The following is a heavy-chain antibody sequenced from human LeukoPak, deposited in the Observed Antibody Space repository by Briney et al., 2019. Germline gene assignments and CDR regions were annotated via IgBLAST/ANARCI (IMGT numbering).Heavy chain of an antibody. CDR2: FDPEDGET. V-gene: IGHV1-24*01. D-gene: IGHD1-7*01. CDR3: ATVSYNWNYSKYYGMDV. CDR1: GYTLTELS. Sequence: GASVKVSCKVSGYTLTELSMHWVRQAPGKGLEWMGGFDPEDGETIYAQKFQGRVTMTEDTSTDTAYMERSSLRSEDTAVYYCATVSYNWNYSKYYGMDVWGQGTTVTVSS. J-gene: IGHJ6*02.